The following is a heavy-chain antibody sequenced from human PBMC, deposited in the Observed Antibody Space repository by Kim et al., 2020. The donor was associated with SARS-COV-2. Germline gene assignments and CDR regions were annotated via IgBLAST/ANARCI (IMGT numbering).Heavy chain of an antibody. J-gene: IGHJ3*01. V-gene: IGHV1-18*01. Sequence: ASVKVSCKTSGYTLSKYGITWLRQAPGQGLEWMGWISPYTRNTEYSQNLQGRVTMTTDSSTTTAHLDLRSLRSDDTAVYFCARTYDILTTYYAFDVWGQGTLVTVSS. CDR2: ISPYTRNT. CDR1: GYTLSKYG. D-gene: IGHD3-9*01. CDR3: ARTYDILTTYYAFDV.